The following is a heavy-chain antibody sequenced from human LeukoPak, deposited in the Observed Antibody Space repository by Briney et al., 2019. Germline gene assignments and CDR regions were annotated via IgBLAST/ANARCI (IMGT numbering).Heavy chain of an antibody. D-gene: IGHD1-26*01. V-gene: IGHV1-18*01. J-gene: IGHJ4*02. Sequence: ASVKVSCKASGYTFTSYGICWVRQAPGQGLEWMGWISAYNGNTNYAQKLQGRVTMTTDTSTSTAYMELRSLRSDDTAVYYCARDRWGLFPFDYWGQGTLVTVSS. CDR1: GYTFTSYG. CDR3: ARDRWGLFPFDY. CDR2: ISAYNGNT.